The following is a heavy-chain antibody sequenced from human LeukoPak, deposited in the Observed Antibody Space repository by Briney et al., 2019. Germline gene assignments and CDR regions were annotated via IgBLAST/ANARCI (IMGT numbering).Heavy chain of an antibody. Sequence: GGSLRLSCAASGFTVSSNYMSWVRQAPGKGLEWVSLTYYGDNTDYADSVKGRFTVSRDNSKNTLYLQMNSLRAEDTAVYYCAKDFGSGSFGSEFDYWGQGTLVTVSS. V-gene: IGHV3-53*01. CDR2: TYYGDNT. CDR3: AKDFGSGSFGSEFDY. J-gene: IGHJ4*02. D-gene: IGHD3-10*01. CDR1: GFTVSSNY.